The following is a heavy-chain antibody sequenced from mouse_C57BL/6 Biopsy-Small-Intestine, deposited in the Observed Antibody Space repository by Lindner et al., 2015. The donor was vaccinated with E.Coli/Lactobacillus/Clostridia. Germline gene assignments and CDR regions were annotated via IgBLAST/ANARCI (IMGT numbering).Heavy chain of an antibody. Sequence: VQLQESGPELAKPGASVKISCKASGYSFTSYYIHWVKQRPGQGLEWIGWIYPGSGNTKYNEKFKGKATLTADTSSSTAYMQLSSLTSEDSAVYYCAREGYDGYITVYAMDYWGQGTSVTVSS. CDR3: AREGYDGYITVYAMDY. CDR2: IYPGSGNT. D-gene: IGHD2-3*01. CDR1: GYSFTSYY. V-gene: IGHV1-66*01. J-gene: IGHJ4*01.